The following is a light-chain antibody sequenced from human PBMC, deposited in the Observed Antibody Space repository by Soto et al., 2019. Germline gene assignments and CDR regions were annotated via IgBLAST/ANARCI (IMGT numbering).Light chain of an antibody. CDR1: ISNIGAEYD. J-gene: IGLJ1*01. Sequence: QSVLTHPPSVSRAPGHRFAISFTGSISNIGAEYDVHWYQQLPGTAPKRIIYGDNNRPSVVPDRFSGSKSGTSASLDITGLQPEDEADYYCQSYDSSMTTFVFGTGTKVPVL. CDR2: GDN. CDR3: QSYDSSMTTFV. V-gene: IGLV1-40*01.